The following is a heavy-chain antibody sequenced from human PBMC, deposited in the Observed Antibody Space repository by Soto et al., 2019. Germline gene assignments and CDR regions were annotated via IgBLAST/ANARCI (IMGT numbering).Heavy chain of an antibody. V-gene: IGHV3-48*01. D-gene: IGHD6-13*01. CDR3: ARGPPHSSSWYQNY. CDR2: ISSSSSTI. Sequence: EVQLVESGGGLVQPGGSLRLSCAASGFTFSSYSMNWVRQAPGKGLEWVSYISSSSSTIYYADSVKGRFTISRDNAKNSLYLQMNSLRAEDTAVYYCARGPPHSSSWYQNYWGQGTLVTVSS. CDR1: GFTFSSYS. J-gene: IGHJ4*02.